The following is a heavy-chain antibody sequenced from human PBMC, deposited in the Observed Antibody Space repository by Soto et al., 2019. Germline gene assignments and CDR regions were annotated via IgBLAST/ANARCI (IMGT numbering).Heavy chain of an antibody. V-gene: IGHV1-24*01. CDR2: FDPEDGET. CDR3: EGDRGVGDNWFDP. CDR1: GYTLTELS. J-gene: IGHJ5*02. D-gene: IGHD3-10*01. Sequence: ASVKVSCKVSGYTLTELSMHWVRQAPGKGLEWMGGFDPEDGETIYAQKFQGRVTMTEDTSTDTAYMELSSLRSEDTAVYNCEGDRGVGDNWFDPWGQGTLVTVSS.